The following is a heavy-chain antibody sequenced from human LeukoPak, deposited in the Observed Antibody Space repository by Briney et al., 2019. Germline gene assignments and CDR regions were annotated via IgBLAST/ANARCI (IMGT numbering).Heavy chain of an antibody. CDR1: GGTFSSYA. Sequence: SMKVSCKASGGTFSSYAISWVRQAPGQGLEWMGGIIPIFGTANYAQKFQGRVTITADESTSTAYMELSSLRSEDTAVYYCARDPPRDFGVVIMGGDYYMDVWGKGTTVTVSS. D-gene: IGHD3-3*01. V-gene: IGHV1-69*01. CDR3: ARDPPRDFGVVIMGGDYYMDV. J-gene: IGHJ6*03. CDR2: IIPIFGTA.